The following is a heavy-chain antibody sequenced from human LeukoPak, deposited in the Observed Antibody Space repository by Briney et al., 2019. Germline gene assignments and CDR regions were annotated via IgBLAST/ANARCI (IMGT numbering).Heavy chain of an antibody. V-gene: IGHV3-48*04. CDR2: ISNSSSTN. J-gene: IGHJ3*02. CDR3: AKQWLVRSAFDI. D-gene: IGHD6-19*01. Sequence: QPGGSVRLSCAGSGFTVCSFSMEWVRQAPGKGLVGGSYISNSSSTNYYADSVRGRFTISRDNAKNSLYLQMSSLRAEDTAVYYCAKQWLVRSAFDIWGQGTMVTVSS. CDR1: GFTVCSFS.